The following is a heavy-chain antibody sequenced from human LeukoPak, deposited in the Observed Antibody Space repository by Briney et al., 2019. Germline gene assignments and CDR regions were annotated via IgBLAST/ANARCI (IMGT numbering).Heavy chain of an antibody. J-gene: IGHJ4*02. CDR2: ISPDGVIT. V-gene: IGHV3-23*01. CDR1: GFTFSSHG. D-gene: IGHD5-24*01. CDR3: AKDDAWLQYGD. Sequence: GGTLRLSCAASGFTFSSHGMNWVRQAPGKGLEWVSGISPDGVITYYADSVKGRFTISRDNSKGTVYLQMNSLRPEDTAVYYCAKDDAWLQYGDWGRGTLVTVSS.